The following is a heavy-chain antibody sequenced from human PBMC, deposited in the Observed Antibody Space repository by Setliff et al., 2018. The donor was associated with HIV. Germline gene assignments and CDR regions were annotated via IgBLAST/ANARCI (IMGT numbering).Heavy chain of an antibody. CDR1: GVSISGHY. CDR3: ARQTWEYYDTLTGYYRSPKNFDS. CDR2: ISYTGST. Sequence: TSETLSLTCFVSGVSISGHYWGWIRQPPGKRLEWIGTISYTGSTYYDPSLKSRVTISLDTSKNQFFLKLSSVTAPDTAIYYCARQTWEYYDTLTGYYRSPKNFDSWGQGTLVTVSS. D-gene: IGHD3-9*01. V-gene: IGHV4-59*04. J-gene: IGHJ4*02.